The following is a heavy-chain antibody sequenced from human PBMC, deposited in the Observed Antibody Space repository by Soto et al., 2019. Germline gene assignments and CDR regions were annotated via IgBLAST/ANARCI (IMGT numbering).Heavy chain of an antibody. CDR1: GYTFTNFG. CDR3: ARGGTPIDC. V-gene: IGHV1-18*01. D-gene: IGHD3-16*01. CDR2: ISAYNGNT. J-gene: IGHJ4*02. Sequence: QVQLVQSGAEVKKPGASVKVSCKTSGYTFTNFGLSWVRQAPGQGLEWMGWISAYNGNTNYAQNXQXXXTXXTDTSTSTAYRELRSLRSDDTAVYYCARGGTPIDCWGQGTLVTVSS.